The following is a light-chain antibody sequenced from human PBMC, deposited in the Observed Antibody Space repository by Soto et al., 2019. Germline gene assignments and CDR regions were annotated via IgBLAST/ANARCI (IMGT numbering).Light chain of an antibody. CDR1: QSVPDTY. V-gene: IGKV3-20*01. Sequence: EIVLTQSPAPLSLSPGERATLSCRASQSVPDTYVAWYQQKPGQAPNLLIYDTSPRATGIQDRFSGSGSGTDFALTSKRVEPADFAMYFCQQYGSSPGTLGQGTKVYI. J-gene: IGKJ1*01. CDR2: DTS. CDR3: QQYGSSPGT.